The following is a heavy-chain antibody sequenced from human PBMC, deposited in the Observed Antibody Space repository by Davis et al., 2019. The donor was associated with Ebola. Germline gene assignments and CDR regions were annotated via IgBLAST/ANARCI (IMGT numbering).Heavy chain of an antibody. J-gene: IGHJ3*02. Sequence: ESLKIFCQDSGNSFTSHWISWVRQMPGKGLEWMGLIYTGDSDTRYSPSFRGQVTISADKSTTTAFLQWSSLKASDTGIYYCASLRRTITGMDDSFDIWGQGTMVTVSS. CDR1: GNSFTSHW. D-gene: IGHD7-27*01. CDR2: IYTGDSDT. V-gene: IGHV5-51*01. CDR3: ASLRRTITGMDDSFDI.